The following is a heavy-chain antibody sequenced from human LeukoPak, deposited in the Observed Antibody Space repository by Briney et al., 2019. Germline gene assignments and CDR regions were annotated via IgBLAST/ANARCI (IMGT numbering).Heavy chain of an antibody. J-gene: IGHJ4*02. CDR1: GFTFDDYA. CDR2: ISWNSGSI. CDR3: AKGAPDFWSGSYPGYYFDY. Sequence: GGSLRLSCAASGFTFDDYAMHWVRQAPGKGLEWVSGISWNSGSIGYADSVKGRFAISRDNAKNSLYLQMSSLRAEDTALYYCAKGAPDFWSGSYPGYYFDYWGQGTLVTVSS. D-gene: IGHD3-3*01. V-gene: IGHV3-9*01.